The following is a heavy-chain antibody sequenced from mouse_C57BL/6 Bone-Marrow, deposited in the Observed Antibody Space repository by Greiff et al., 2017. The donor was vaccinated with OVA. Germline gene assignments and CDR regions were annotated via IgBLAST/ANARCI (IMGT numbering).Heavy chain of an antibody. J-gene: IGHJ3*01. CDR2: INPSTGGT. D-gene: IGHD4-1*01. CDR3: ARGGTSPVAY. V-gene: IGHV1-42*01. Sequence: EVQLQQSGPELVKPGASVKISCKASGYSFTGYYMNWVKQSPEKSLEWIGEINPSTGGTTYNQKFKAKATLTVDKSSSTAYMQLKGLTSEDSAVYYGARGGTSPVAYWGQGTLVTVSA. CDR1: GYSFTGYY.